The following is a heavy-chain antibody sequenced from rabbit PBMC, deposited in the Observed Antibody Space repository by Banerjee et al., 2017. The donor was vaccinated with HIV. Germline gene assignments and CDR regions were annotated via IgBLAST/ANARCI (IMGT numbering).Heavy chain of an antibody. Sequence: QQQLEESGGGLVKPEGSLTLTCNASGFDFSTNTMCWFRQAPGKGLEWIACIYGGSSGNTFYASWAKGRFTISKDSSTTVTLQMTSLTAADTATYFCARDLAGVIGWNFNLWGPGTLVTVS. CDR2: IYGGSSGNT. V-gene: IGHV1S45*01. J-gene: IGHJ4*01. CDR1: GFDFSTNT. CDR3: ARDLAGVIGWNFNL. D-gene: IGHD4-1*01.